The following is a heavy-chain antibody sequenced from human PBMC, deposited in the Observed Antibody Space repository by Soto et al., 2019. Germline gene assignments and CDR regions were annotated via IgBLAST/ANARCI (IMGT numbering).Heavy chain of an antibody. CDR3: TTGWDSTPNDY. CDR1: GGTCGNAW. CDR2: IKSKTDGGTT. Sequence: GGSLRVSWAAAGGTCGNAWMNCVRKAPGKGLEWVGRIKSKTDGGTTDYAAPVKGRFTISRDDSKNTLYLQMNSLKTEDTAVYYCTTGWDSTPNDYWGQGTLVTVSS. J-gene: IGHJ4*02. V-gene: IGHV3-15*07. D-gene: IGHD1-26*01.